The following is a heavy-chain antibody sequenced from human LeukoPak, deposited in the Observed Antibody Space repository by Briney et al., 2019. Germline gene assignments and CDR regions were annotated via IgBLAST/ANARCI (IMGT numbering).Heavy chain of an antibody. J-gene: IGHJ4*02. D-gene: IGHD3-16*01. CDR1: GHSFTSFA. Sequence: SSEKVSCKASGHSFTSFAISWVRQAPGQGLEWMGWISVYNGNTNSAQKFQGRVTMTTDTSTRTAYMELRSLRSDDTAVYYCARVWELGITYYFDSRGQGTLLTVSS. CDR3: ARVWELGITYYFDS. V-gene: IGHV1-18*01. CDR2: ISVYNGNT.